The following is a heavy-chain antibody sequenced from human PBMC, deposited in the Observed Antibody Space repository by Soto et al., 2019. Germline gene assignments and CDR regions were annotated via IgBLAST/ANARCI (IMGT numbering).Heavy chain of an antibody. J-gene: IGHJ5*02. V-gene: IGHV5-51*01. CDR2: IYPTDSDT. Sequence: PGESLKISCKGSVYSFTSSWIAWVRQMPVEGLEWMGIIYPTDSDTMYSPSFQGQVTISADKSISTAYLQWCSLKASDTAMYYCARHGYGRLPYSWFDPWGQGTLVTVSS. CDR1: VYSFTSSW. D-gene: IGHD4-17*01. CDR3: ARHGYGRLPYSWFDP.